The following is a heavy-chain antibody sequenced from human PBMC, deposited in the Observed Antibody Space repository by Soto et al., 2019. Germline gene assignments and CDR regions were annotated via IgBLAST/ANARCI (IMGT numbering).Heavy chain of an antibody. D-gene: IGHD1-26*01. CDR1: GFTFSSYG. CDR3: AKGSYSRRYSDFDC. Sequence: GGSLRLSCAASGFTFSSYGMFWVRQAPGRGLEWVAFISYDGSNKCSDSVKGRFTISRDNSKNTLYLQMNSLRAEDTAVYYCAKGSYSRRYSDFDCWGQGTLVTVSS. J-gene: IGHJ4*02. CDR2: ISYDGSNK. V-gene: IGHV3-30*18.